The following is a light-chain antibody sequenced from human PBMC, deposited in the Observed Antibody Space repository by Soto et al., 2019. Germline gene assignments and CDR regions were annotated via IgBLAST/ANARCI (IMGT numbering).Light chain of an antibody. Sequence: EIVVTQSPATLSVSPGERATLSCRASQSVSSYLAWYQQKPGQAPRLLIYDASNRATGIPARFSGSGSGTDFTLTISSLEPEDFAVYYCQQRSNWPRWTFGQGTKVDIK. CDR2: DAS. V-gene: IGKV3-11*01. J-gene: IGKJ1*01. CDR3: QQRSNWPRWT. CDR1: QSVSSY.